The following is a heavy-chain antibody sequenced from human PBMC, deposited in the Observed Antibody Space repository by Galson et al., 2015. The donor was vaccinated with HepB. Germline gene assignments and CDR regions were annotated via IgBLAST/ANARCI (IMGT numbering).Heavy chain of an antibody. J-gene: IGHJ3*02. V-gene: IGHV3-23*01. CDR3: ARMTSLRYDAFDI. Sequence: SLRLSCAASGFTLRSYVMSWVRQAPGKGLEWVSGIGGSDGTTYYADSVKGRFAISRDSSKNTLYLQMNSLSAADSAVYYCARMTSLRYDAFDIWGLGTMVTVSS. CDR1: GFTLRSYV. D-gene: IGHD2-2*02. CDR2: IGGSDGTT.